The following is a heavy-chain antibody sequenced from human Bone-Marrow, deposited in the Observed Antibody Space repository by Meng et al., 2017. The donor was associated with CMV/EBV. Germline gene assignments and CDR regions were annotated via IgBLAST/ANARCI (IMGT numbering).Heavy chain of an antibody. D-gene: IGHD1-20*01. CDR3: AKMVTGTTGGGDY. J-gene: IGHJ4*02. V-gene: IGHV3-13*01. CDR1: GFTFSRND. Sequence: GESLKISCAASGFTFSRNDMHWGRQATGKCLEWVSAMGTAGDTYYPGSVKGRFTISRDNSKNTLYLQMNSLRAEDTAVYYCAKMVTGTTGGGDYWGQGTLVTVSS. CDR2: MGTAGDT.